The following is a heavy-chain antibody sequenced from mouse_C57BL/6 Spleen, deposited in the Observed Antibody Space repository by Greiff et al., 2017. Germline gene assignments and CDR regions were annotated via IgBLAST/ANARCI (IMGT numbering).Heavy chain of an antibody. Sequence: QVQLQQPGAELVRPGSSVKLSCKASGYTFTSYWMDWVKQRPGQGLEWIGNIYPSDSETHYNQKFKDKATLTVDKSSSTAYMQLSSLTSEDSAVYYSARRWEDSYAMDYWGQGTSVTVSS. CDR2: IYPSDSET. J-gene: IGHJ4*01. D-gene: IGHD4-1*01. V-gene: IGHV1-61*01. CDR1: GYTFTSYW. CDR3: ARRWEDSYAMDY.